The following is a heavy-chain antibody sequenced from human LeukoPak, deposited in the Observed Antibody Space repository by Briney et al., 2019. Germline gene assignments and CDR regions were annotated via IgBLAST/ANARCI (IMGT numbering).Heavy chain of an antibody. V-gene: IGHV3-21*01. J-gene: IGHJ3*02. Sequence: PGGSLRLSCAASGFTFSSYNMNWVRQAPGKGLVWVSSISTSSSYIYYADSVKGRFTISRDNAKNSLFLQMNSLRAEDTAVYYCARGTNNAFDIWGQGTIVTVSS. CDR1: GFTFSSYN. D-gene: IGHD2-2*01. CDR3: ARGTNNAFDI. CDR2: ISTSSSYI.